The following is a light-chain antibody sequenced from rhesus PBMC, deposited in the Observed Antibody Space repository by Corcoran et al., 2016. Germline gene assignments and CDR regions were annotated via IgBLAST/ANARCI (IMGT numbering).Light chain of an antibody. V-gene: IGKV3-42*02. J-gene: IGKJ2*01. CDR3: QQYNNWYS. CDR1: QSVGSN. CDR2: DAS. Sequence: ETVVTQSPATLSLSPGERATLSCRASQSVGSNLAWYQQKPGQAPKLLIYDASSRATGIPDRFSGSGSGKEFTLTISSLEPEDVGVYYCQQYNNWYSFGQGTKVEIK.